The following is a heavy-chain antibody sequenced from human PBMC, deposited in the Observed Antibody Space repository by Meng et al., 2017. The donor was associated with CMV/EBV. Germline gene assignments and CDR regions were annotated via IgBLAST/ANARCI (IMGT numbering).Heavy chain of an antibody. Sequence: SETLSLTCTVSGGSISSYYWSWIRQPPGKGLEWIGYIYYSGSTNYNPSLKSRVTISVDTSKSQFSLKLSSVTAADTAVYYCAAIHVDTAMGNFDYWGQGTLVTVSS. J-gene: IGHJ4*02. D-gene: IGHD5-18*01. V-gene: IGHV4-59*01. CDR2: IYYSGST. CDR3: AAIHVDTAMGNFDY. CDR1: GGSISSYY.